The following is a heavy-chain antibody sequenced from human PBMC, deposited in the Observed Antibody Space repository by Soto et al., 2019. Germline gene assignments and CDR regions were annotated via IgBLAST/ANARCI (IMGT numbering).Heavy chain of an antibody. V-gene: IGHV4-59*01. CDR3: ARALSFHDVLTGRGWVFYFDY. CDR1: GGSISSYY. J-gene: IGHJ4*02. D-gene: IGHD3-9*01. Sequence: QVRLQESGPGLVKPSETLSLTCTVSGGSISSYYWTWIRQPPGRGLEWIGDVYYSGNTNSNPSLKSRVTISVDTSRSQFSLELKSVTTADTAVYYCARALSFHDVLTGRGWVFYFDYWGQGALVTVSS. CDR2: VYYSGNT.